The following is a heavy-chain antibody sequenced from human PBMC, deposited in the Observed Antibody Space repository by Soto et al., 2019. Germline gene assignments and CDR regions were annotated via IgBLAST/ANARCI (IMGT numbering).Heavy chain of an antibody. CDR3: ARSVYYYDSSGYVVRGFDY. J-gene: IGHJ4*02. CDR2: IIPIFGTA. Sequence: SVKVSCKASGGTFSSYAISWVRQAPGQGLEWMGGIIPIFGTANYAQKFQGRVTITADESTSTAYMELSSLRSEDTAVYYCARSVYYYDSSGYVVRGFDYWGQGTLVTVSS. D-gene: IGHD3-22*01. CDR1: GGTFSSYA. V-gene: IGHV1-69*13.